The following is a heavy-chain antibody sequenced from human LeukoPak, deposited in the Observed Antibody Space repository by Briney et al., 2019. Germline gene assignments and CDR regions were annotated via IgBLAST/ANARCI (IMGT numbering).Heavy chain of an antibody. CDR1: GGCIASYY. J-gene: IGHJ6*02. CDR3: ADGIRYSGFGMDV. V-gene: IGHV4-59*01. CDR2: IYYSGST. D-gene: IGHD5-12*01. Sequence: SETLSLTCTVSGGCIASYYWSWIRQPPGKGLEGIGYIYYSGSTNYNPSLKSRVTISVDTSKNQFSLKLSSVTAADTFFFQCADGIRYSGFGMDVWGQGTTVTVSS.